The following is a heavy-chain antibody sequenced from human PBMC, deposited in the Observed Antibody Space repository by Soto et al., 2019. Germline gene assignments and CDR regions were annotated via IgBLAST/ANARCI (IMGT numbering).Heavy chain of an antibody. CDR3: AGHGGSSY. Sequence: AGGSLRLSCAASGITLRTNGMSWVRQAPGKGLDCVSSMIASGGTYYADSVKGRFTISRDNSKNTLYLQMHSLRADDTAVYYCAGHGGSSYLGQGTLVTVSS. D-gene: IGHD1-26*01. J-gene: IGHJ4*02. CDR2: MIASGGT. V-gene: IGHV3-23*01. CDR1: GITLRTNG.